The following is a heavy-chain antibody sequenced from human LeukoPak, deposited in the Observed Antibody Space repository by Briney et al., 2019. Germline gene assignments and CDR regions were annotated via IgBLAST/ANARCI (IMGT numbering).Heavy chain of an antibody. J-gene: IGHJ6*03. V-gene: IGHV1-8*01. CDR3: ARGAEVEVPAAKRRMGYYYYYMDV. CDR2: MNPNSGNT. D-gene: IGHD2-2*01. Sequence: GASVKVSCKASGYTFTSYDINWVRQATGQGLEWMGWMNPNSGNTGYAQKFQGRVTMTRNTSISTAYMELSSLRSEDTAVYYCARGAEVEVPAAKRRMGYYYYYMDVWGKGTTVTVSS. CDR1: GYTFTSYD.